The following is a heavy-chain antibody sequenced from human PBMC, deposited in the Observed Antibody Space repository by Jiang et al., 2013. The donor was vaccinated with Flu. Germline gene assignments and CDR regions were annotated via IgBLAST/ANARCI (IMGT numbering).Heavy chain of an antibody. CDR3: ARDRSYCSGGNCYSYY. V-gene: IGHV7-4-1*02. J-gene: IGHJ4*02. CDR1: GYTFTSYD. Sequence: SGYTFTSYDIDWVRQVPGQGLEWMGRINTNSGNPTYAQGFTGRFVFSLDASVRTAYLQISSLKTEDTAMYYCARDRSYCSGGNCYSYYWGQGTLVTVSS. D-gene: IGHD2-15*01. CDR2: INTNSGNP.